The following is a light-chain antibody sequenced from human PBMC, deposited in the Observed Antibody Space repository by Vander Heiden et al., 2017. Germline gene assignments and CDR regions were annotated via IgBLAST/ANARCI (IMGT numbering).Light chain of an antibody. CDR3: QQSFSAPRT. Sequence: IQMTQSPSSPSTTIGERVTITCRASDPIGSYLNWYQQKPGKAPNLLIYAATTLETGVPSRFRGSGSGTDFTLTITSLQPEDFATYYCQQSFSAPRTFGRGTKVEIK. CDR2: AAT. V-gene: IGKV1-39*01. J-gene: IGKJ1*01. CDR1: DPIGSY.